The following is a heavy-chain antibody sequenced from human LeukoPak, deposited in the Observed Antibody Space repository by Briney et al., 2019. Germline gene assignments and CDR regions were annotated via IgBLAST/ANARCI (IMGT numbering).Heavy chain of an antibody. V-gene: IGHV4-59*08. D-gene: IGHD3-10*01. CDR2: IYYSRST. CDR1: GGAISSDY. Sequence: SETLSLTCTVSGGAISSDYWSWIRQPPGKGLEWIGYIYYSRSTNYNPSLKSRVTISVDTSKNQFSLKLSSVTAADTAMYYCARKGGSGSYIAYWGQGTLVTVSS. CDR3: ARKGGSGSYIAY. J-gene: IGHJ4*02.